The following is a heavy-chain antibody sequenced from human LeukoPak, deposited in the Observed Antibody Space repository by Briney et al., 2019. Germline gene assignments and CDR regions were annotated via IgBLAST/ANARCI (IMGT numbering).Heavy chain of an antibody. Sequence: PSETLSLTCTVSGGSISSYYWSWIRQPPGKGLEWIGYIYYSGSTNYNPSLKSRVTISVDTSKNQFSLKLSSVTAADTAVYYCARDPETLRGESRFDPWGQGTLVTVSS. V-gene: IGHV4-59*12. CDR1: GGSISSYY. CDR2: IYYSGST. J-gene: IGHJ5*02. D-gene: IGHD3-16*01. CDR3: ARDPETLRGESRFDP.